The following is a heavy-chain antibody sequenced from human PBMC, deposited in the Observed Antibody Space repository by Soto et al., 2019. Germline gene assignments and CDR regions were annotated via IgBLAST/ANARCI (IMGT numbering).Heavy chain of an antibody. CDR2: INPNSGAT. CDR3: ARGHVFAYSSGWYDY. Sequence: GASVKVSCKTSGYTFTAYYLHWVRQAPGQGLEWMGWINPNSGATNSAQKFQGRVTVTKDTSISTAYMELSRLKSDDTAVYYCARGHVFAYSSGWYDYWGQGTLVTVSS. CDR1: GYTFTAYY. V-gene: IGHV1-2*02. J-gene: IGHJ4*02. D-gene: IGHD6-19*01.